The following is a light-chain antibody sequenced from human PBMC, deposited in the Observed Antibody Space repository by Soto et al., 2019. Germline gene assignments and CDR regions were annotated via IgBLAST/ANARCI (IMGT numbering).Light chain of an antibody. Sequence: DIQMTQSPSSLSASVGDRVTITCQASQDITRFLSWYQQKPGQAPKFLISDASNLESGVSSSFRGSGCGPECSLPCSRLQPEDIAKYFCQQYDELPLPFGGGTNVEIK. V-gene: IGKV1-33*01. CDR1: QDITRF. J-gene: IGKJ4*01. CDR2: DAS. CDR3: QQYDELPLP.